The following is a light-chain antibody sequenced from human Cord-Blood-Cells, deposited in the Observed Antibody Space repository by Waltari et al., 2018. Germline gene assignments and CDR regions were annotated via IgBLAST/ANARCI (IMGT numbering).Light chain of an antibody. CDR2: GAT. CDR3: HQDGSSPYT. CDR1: QRVSSRY. J-gene: IGKJ2*01. V-gene: IGKV3-20*01. Sequence: EIVLTQSPGTLSLSPGERATLSCRASQRVSSRYLAWYQKKPGQAPRLLIYGATSRATGSPDRFSGRGSGRVFTLTISRLEPEELAVYYCHQDGSSPYTFDEGTTLDI.